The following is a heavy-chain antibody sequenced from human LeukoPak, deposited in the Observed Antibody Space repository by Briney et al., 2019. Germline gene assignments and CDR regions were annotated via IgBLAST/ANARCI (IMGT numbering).Heavy chain of an antibody. Sequence: GGSLRLSCAVSGSTVSTNYMSWVRQAPGKGLEWVSVMYSGGSTYYADSVKGRFTISRHNSKNTLYLEINSLRPDDTAVYYCARGGGDYNPFDYWGQGTLVTVSS. CDR1: GSTVSTNY. D-gene: IGHD4-17*01. CDR3: ARGGGDYNPFDY. CDR2: MYSGGST. V-gene: IGHV3-53*04. J-gene: IGHJ4*02.